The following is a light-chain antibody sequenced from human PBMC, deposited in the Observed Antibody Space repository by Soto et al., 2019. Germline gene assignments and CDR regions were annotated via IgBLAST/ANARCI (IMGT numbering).Light chain of an antibody. CDR2: AAS. Sequence: IQLTQSPSSLSASVGDRVTITCRASQGISSYLAWYQQKPGKAPKLLIYAASTLQSGVPSRFSGSGSGTDFTLTISSLQPADFATYYCQQLNSYPQTFGQGTKVEIK. J-gene: IGKJ1*01. CDR3: QQLNSYPQT. V-gene: IGKV1-9*01. CDR1: QGISSY.